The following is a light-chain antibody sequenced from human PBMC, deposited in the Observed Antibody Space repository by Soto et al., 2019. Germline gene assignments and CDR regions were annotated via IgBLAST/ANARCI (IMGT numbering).Light chain of an antibody. J-gene: IGLJ7*01. V-gene: IGLV4-69*01. Sequence: QLVLTQSPSASASLGASVKLTCTLSSGHSNYAIAWHQQQPEKGPRYLMKVNSGGSHIKGDGIPDRFSGSSSGAERYLFISPLQSLAEADYYCQPWGTGSLIVVFGGGTQLTVL. CDR3: QPWGTGSLIVV. CDR2: VNSGGSH. CDR1: SGHSNYA.